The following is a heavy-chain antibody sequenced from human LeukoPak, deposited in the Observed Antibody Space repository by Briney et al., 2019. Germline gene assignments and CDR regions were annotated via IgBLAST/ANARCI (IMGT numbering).Heavy chain of an antibody. V-gene: IGHV3-23*01. J-gene: IGHJ4*02. Sequence: GSLRLSCAASGFTFSSYAMSWVRQAPGKGLEWVSAISGSGGSTYYADSVKGRFTISRDNSKNTLYLQMNSLRAEDTAVYYCAKAPYYDFWSGYYPFDYWGQGTLVTVSS. D-gene: IGHD3-3*01. CDR2: ISGSGGST. CDR3: AKAPYYDFWSGYYPFDY. CDR1: GFTFSSYA.